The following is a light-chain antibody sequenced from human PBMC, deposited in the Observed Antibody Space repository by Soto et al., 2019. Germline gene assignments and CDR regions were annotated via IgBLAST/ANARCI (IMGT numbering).Light chain of an antibody. V-gene: IGKV1-27*01. CDR3: QKYNSAPLT. CDR2: SAS. J-gene: IGKJ4*01. Sequence: IQMTQSPSSLSASVGDRVTITCRASQGIRNDLGWYQQKPGKVPKLLIYSASALQSGVPSRFSGSGSGTDFTLTISSLQPEDVATYYCQKYNSAPLTFGGGTKVDNK. CDR1: QGIRND.